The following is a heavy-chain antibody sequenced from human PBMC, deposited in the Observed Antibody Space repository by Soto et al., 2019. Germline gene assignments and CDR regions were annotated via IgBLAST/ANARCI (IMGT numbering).Heavy chain of an antibody. CDR3: AREGCSGGSCYFTLDY. J-gene: IGHJ4*02. CDR1: GYTFTGYY. CDR2: INPNSGGT. D-gene: IGHD2-15*01. Sequence: ASVKVSCKASGYTFTGYYMHWVRQAPGQGLEWMGWINPNSGGTNYAQKFQGWVTMTRDTSISTAYMELSRLRSDDTAVYYCAREGCSGGSCYFTLDYWGQGTLVTVSS. V-gene: IGHV1-2*04.